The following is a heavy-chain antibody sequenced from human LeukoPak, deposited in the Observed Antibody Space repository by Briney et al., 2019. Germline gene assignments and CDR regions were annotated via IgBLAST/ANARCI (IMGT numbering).Heavy chain of an antibody. CDR1: GGSFSGYY. CDR3: ATRSAGYFDEDY. J-gene: IGHJ4*02. CDR2: IYYSGST. Sequence: SETLSLTCAVYGGSFSGYYWSWIRQPPGKGPEWIGYIYYSGSTNYNPSLKSRVTISVDTSKNQFSLKLSSVTAADTAVYYCATRSAGYFDEDYWGQGTLVTVSS. V-gene: IGHV4-59*08. D-gene: IGHD3-9*01.